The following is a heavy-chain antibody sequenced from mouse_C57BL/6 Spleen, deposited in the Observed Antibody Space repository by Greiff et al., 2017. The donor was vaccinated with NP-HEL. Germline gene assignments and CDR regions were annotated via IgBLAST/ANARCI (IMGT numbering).Heavy chain of an antibody. CDR2: IYPRSGNT. V-gene: IGHV1-81*01. CDR3: ATDSDVGYAMAY. CDR1: GYTFTSYG. Sequence: QVQLKESGAELARPGASVKLSCKASGYTFTSYGISWVKQRTGQGLEWIGEIYPRSGNTYYNEMFKGKAILTADKSSRTAYMELRNLTSEDSAVYFCATDSDVGYAMAYWGQGTSVTVSS. J-gene: IGHJ4*01.